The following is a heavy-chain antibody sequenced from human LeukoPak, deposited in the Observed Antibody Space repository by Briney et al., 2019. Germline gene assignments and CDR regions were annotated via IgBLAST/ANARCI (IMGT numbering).Heavy chain of an antibody. Sequence: KPSETLSLTCAVYGGSFSGYYWSWIRQPPGKGREWSGEINHSGSTNYTPSLKSRVTISADTSKNQFSLKLSSVTAADTAVYYCATYGAGGGTFYGDYAQDWGQGTLVTVSS. J-gene: IGHJ4*02. CDR2: INHSGST. CDR3: ATYGAGGGTFYGDYAQD. V-gene: IGHV4-34*01. CDR1: GGSFSGYY. D-gene: IGHD4-17*01.